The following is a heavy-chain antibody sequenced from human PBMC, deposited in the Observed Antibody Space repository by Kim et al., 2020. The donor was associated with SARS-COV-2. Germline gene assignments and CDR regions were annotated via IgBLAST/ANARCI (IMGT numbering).Heavy chain of an antibody. Sequence: GGSLRLSCAASGFTFSSYAMSWVRQAPGKGPEWVSLVSGSGGSTYHADFVKGRFAISRDNSKKTLDLQMNSLRAEETALYSCAEGESNNWSVFDYWGQGTLVTVSS. J-gene: IGHJ4*02. CDR3: AEGESNNWSVFDY. CDR2: VSGSGGST. V-gene: IGHV3-23*01. D-gene: IGHD1-1*01. CDR1: GFTFSSYA.